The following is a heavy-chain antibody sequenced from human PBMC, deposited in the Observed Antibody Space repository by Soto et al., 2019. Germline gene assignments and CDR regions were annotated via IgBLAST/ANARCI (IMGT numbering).Heavy chain of an antibody. CDR3: ARDYVLSYSYYYGSGSYSPGYYYYYGMDV. CDR1: GYTFTGYY. CDR2: INPNSGGT. V-gene: IGHV1-2*04. D-gene: IGHD3-10*01. J-gene: IGHJ6*02. Sequence: ASVKVSCKASGYTFTGYYMHWVRQAPGQGLEWMGWINPNSGGTNYAQKFQGWVTMTRDTSISTAYMELSRLRSDDTAVYYCARDYVLSYSYYYGSGSYSPGYYYYYGMDVWGQGTTVTVSS.